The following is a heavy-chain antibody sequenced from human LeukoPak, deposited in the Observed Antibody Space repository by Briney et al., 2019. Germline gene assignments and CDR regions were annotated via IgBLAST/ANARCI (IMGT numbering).Heavy chain of an antibody. CDR2: ISGSGGST. V-gene: IGHV3-23*01. D-gene: IGHD5-18*01. J-gene: IGHJ4*02. CDR3: ATKSGYSYGYTFDY. Sequence: GGSLRLSCAASGFTFSSYAMSWVRRAPGKGLEWVSAISGSGGSTYYADSVKGRFTISRDNSKNTLYLQMNSLRAEDTAVYYCATKSGYSYGYTFDYWGQGTLVTVSS. CDR1: GFTFSSYA.